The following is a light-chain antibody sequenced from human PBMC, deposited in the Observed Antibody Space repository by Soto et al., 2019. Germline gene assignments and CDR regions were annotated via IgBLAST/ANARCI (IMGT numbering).Light chain of an antibody. CDR3: QQYENSKIT. CDR1: QSITSSF. J-gene: IGKJ5*01. V-gene: IGKV3-20*01. CDR2: GAS. Sequence: PGERASLSCGASQSITSSFLAWYQQKPGQAPRLLIYGASSRATGIPDRLSGTGSETDFTLTINRLEPEDFAVYYCQQYENSKITCGQGTRLEIK.